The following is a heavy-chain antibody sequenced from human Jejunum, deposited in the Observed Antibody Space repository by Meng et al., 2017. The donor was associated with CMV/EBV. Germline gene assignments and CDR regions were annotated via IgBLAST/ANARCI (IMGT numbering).Heavy chain of an antibody. CDR2: ISTNTGNP. J-gene: IGHJ4*02. Sequence: QLQLKQAGAEVKKPGASVKVSCNASGYTFTRYTMNWVRQAPGQGLEWMGWISTNTGNPTYAQGFTGRFVFSVDTSVSTAYLQISSLKAEDTAVYYCGTLKYTSGFYGPAYWGQGALVTVSS. CDR1: GYTFTRYT. CDR3: GTLKYTSGFYGPAY. V-gene: IGHV7-4-1*02. D-gene: IGHD6-19*01.